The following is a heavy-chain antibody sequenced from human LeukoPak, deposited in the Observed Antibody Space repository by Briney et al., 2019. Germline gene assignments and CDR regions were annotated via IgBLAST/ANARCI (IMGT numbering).Heavy chain of an antibody. CDR1: GFACSSYS. CDR3: ARDLLAAGTY. V-gene: IGHV3-21*01. D-gene: IGHD6-13*01. Sequence: PGGSLRLSCAASGFACSSYSMNWVRQVPGKGLEWVSSISSSSSYIYYADSVKGRFTISRDNAKNSLYLQMNSLRAEDTAVYYCARDLLAAGTYWGQGTLVTVSS. J-gene: IGHJ4*02. CDR2: ISSSSSYI.